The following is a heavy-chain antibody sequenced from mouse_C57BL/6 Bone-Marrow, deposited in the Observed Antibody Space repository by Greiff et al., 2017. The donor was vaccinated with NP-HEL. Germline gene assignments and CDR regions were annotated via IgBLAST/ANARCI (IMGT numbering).Heavy chain of an antibody. Sequence: EVNVVESGGDLVKPGGSLKLSCAASGFTFSSYGMSWVRPTPDKRLEWVATISSGGSYTYYPDSVKGRFTISRDNAKNTLYLQMSSLKSEDTAMYYCARHLIYYDYWFAYWGQGTLVTVSA. CDR2: ISSGGSYT. D-gene: IGHD2-4*01. V-gene: IGHV5-6*01. CDR1: GFTFSSYG. J-gene: IGHJ3*01. CDR3: ARHLIYYDYWFAY.